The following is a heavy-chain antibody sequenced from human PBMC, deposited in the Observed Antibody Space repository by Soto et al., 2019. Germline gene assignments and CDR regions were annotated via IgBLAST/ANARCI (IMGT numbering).Heavy chain of an antibody. D-gene: IGHD3-3*01. CDR2: IIPNFGTA. Sequence: SVKVSCKASGGTFSSYAISWVRQAPGQGLEWMGGIIPNFGTANYAQKFQGRVTITADESTSTAYMELSSLRSEDTAVYYCARDKVFWRGEYQYNWFDPWGQGTLVTVSS. CDR1: GGTFSSYA. V-gene: IGHV1-69*13. CDR3: ARDKVFWRGEYQYNWFDP. J-gene: IGHJ5*02.